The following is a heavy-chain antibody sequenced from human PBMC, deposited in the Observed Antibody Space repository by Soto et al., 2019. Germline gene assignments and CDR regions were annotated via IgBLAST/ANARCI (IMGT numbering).Heavy chain of an antibody. CDR2: ISYDGSNK. V-gene: IGHV3-30-3*01. D-gene: IGHD1-26*01. Sequence: QVQLVESGGGVVQPGRSLRLSCAASGFTFSSYAMHWVRQAPGKGLEWVAVISYDGSNKYYADSVKGRFTISRDNSKNTLYLHMNSLRAEDTAVYYCAREGDSGSYPRPAAFDIWGQGTMVTVSS. CDR1: GFTFSSYA. J-gene: IGHJ3*02. CDR3: AREGDSGSYPRPAAFDI.